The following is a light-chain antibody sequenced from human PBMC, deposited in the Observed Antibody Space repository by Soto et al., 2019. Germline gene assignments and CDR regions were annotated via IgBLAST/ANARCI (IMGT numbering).Light chain of an antibody. J-gene: IGLJ3*02. V-gene: IGLV1-40*01. Sequence: QSVLTQPPSVSGAPGQRVTLSCTGNTSNLGAGYDVHWYQQLPGAAPKLVIFGNRNRPSGVPERFSGSKSGTSASLAITGLQAEDEAEFYCQAYDYSLTASVFGGGTKLTVL. CDR3: QAYDYSLTASV. CDR1: TSNLGAGYD. CDR2: GNR.